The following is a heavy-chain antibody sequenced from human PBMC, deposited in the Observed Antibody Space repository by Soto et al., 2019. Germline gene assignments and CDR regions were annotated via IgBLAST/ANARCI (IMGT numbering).Heavy chain of an antibody. J-gene: IGHJ1*01. CDR1: GFTFSSYG. CDR2: ISYDGSNK. Sequence: GGSLRLSCAASGFTFSSYGMHWVRQAPGKGLEWVAVISYDGSNKYYADSVKGRFTISRDNSKNTLYLQMNSLRAEDTAVYYCAKIRYYYDSSGITEYFQHWGQGTLVTVSS. V-gene: IGHV3-30*18. D-gene: IGHD3-22*01. CDR3: AKIRYYYDSSGITEYFQH.